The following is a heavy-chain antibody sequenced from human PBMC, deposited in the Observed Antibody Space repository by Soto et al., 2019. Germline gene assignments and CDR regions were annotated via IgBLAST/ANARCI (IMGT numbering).Heavy chain of an antibody. J-gene: IGHJ5*02. CDR3: AKTRITSTAATFDP. V-gene: IGHV4-59*01. CDR1: GGSPSTYY. D-gene: IGHD1-20*01. CDR2: MSYSGSS. Sequence: SETLSLTCTVSGGSPSTYYWSWVRQPPGEGLEWIVYMSYSGSSNYNPSLKSRVTMSVDTSKNQVSLKLSSVPAADTAVYYCAKTRITSTAATFDPWGQGTLVTVSS.